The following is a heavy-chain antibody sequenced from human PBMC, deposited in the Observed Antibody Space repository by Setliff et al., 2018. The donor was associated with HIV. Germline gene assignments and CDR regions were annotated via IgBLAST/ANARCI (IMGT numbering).Heavy chain of an antibody. V-gene: IGHV5-51*01. J-gene: IGHJ6*03. CDR1: GYRFTKYW. CDR3: ARRLGSGSYYKSDSYYYMDV. Sequence: PGESLKISFKGSGYRFTKYWIAWVRQMPGKGLEWVGIIYPDDSDIRYSPSFQGQVTISADKSISTAYLQWSGLEASDSAIYYCARRLGSGSYYKSDSYYYMDVWGKGTTVTVSS. D-gene: IGHD3-10*01. CDR2: IYPDDSDI.